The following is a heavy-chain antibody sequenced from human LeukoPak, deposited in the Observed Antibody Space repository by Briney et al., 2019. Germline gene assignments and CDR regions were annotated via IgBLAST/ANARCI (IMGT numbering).Heavy chain of an antibody. CDR1: GGSISSYY. J-gene: IGHJ4*02. D-gene: IGHD3-3*01. CDR2: IYYSGST. Sequence: SETLSLTCTVSGGSISSYYWCWIRQPPGKGLEWIGYIYYSGSTNYNPSLKSRVTISVDTSKNQFSLKLSSVTAADTAVYYCASGYYTGPFYFDYWGQGTLVTVSS. CDR3: ASGYYTGPFYFDY. V-gene: IGHV4-59*01.